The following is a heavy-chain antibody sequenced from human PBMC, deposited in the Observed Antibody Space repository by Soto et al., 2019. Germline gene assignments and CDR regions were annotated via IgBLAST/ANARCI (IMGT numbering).Heavy chain of an antibody. CDR3: ATDLSVKDYGMDV. D-gene: IGHD4-17*01. J-gene: IGHJ6*02. CDR2: FDPEDGET. V-gene: IGHV1-24*01. CDR1: GYTLTEVA. Sequence: ASVKVSSKVSGYTLTEVAMHWARQAPGKGLEWMGGFDPEDGETIYAQKFQGRVTMTEDTSTDTAYRELSSLRSEDTAVYSCATDLSVKDYGMDVWGQGTTVTVSS.